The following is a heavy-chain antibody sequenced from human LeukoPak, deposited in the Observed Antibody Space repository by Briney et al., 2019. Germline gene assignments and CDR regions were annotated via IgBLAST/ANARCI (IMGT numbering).Heavy chain of an antibody. CDR1: GLTFSNFK. J-gene: IGHJ4*02. V-gene: IGHV3-48*03. CDR3: AKRIAVAGGLDY. Sequence: GGSLRLSCAVSGLTFSNFKMNWVRQAPGKGLEWVSYISDSGRSTFYADSVKGRFTISRDNAKNSLYLQMNSLRAEDTAVYYCAKRIAVAGGLDYWGQGTLVTVSS. CDR2: ISDSGRST. D-gene: IGHD6-19*01.